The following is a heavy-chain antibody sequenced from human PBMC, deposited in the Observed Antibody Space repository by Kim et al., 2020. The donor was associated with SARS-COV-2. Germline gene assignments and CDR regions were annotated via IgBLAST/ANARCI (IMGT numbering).Heavy chain of an antibody. V-gene: IGHV1-46*01. CDR2: INPSGGST. CDR1: GNTFTSYY. D-gene: IGHD2-2*01. Sequence: ASVKVSCKASGNTFTSYYMHWVRQAPGQGLEWMGIINPSGGSTSYAQKFQGRVTMTRDTSTSTVYMELSSLRSEDTAVYYCARDRSCSSTSCYEWADYYYGMDVWGQGTTVTVSS. CDR3: ARDRSCSSTSCYEWADYYYGMDV. J-gene: IGHJ6*02.